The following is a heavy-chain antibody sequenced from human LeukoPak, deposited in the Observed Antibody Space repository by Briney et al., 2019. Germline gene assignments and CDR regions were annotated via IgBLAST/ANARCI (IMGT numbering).Heavy chain of an antibody. Sequence: ASVKVSCKTSGYIFTSFGITWVRQAPGQGLEWMGIINPSGGSTSYAQKFQGRVTMTRDMSTSTVYMELSSLRSEDTAVYYCAKTRGFLEWLSPFDYWGQGTLVTVSS. CDR3: AKTRGFLEWLSPFDY. CDR2: INPSGGST. CDR1: GYIFTSFG. D-gene: IGHD3-3*01. J-gene: IGHJ4*02. V-gene: IGHV1-46*01.